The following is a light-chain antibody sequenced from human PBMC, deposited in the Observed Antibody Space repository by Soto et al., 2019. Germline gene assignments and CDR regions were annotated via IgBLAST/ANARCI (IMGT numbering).Light chain of an antibody. CDR1: QAISTW. V-gene: IGKV1-12*01. Sequence: DIQMTQSPSSVSASVGDRVTITCRANQAISTWLAWYQQKPGKAPNVLIYSASSLQSGVPSRFSCSGSGTDFTLTIGSLQTEDFAAYYCQQDTRFPLTFGGGTKVEIK. CDR3: QQDTRFPLT. J-gene: IGKJ4*01. CDR2: SAS.